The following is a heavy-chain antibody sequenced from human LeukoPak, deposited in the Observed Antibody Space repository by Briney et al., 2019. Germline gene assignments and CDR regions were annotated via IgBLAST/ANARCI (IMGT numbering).Heavy chain of an antibody. Sequence: GGSLRLSCAASGFTSTKYAMNWVRQAPGKGLEWVSVLIGSSGSTDYADSVKGRFTISRDNSKNTVFLQMNSLRAEDTAIYYCAKGAYDYIEIGYFDSWGQGTLVTVSS. V-gene: IGHV3-23*01. D-gene: IGHD5-12*01. CDR2: LIGSSGST. CDR3: AKGAYDYIEIGYFDS. CDR1: GFTSTKYA. J-gene: IGHJ4*02.